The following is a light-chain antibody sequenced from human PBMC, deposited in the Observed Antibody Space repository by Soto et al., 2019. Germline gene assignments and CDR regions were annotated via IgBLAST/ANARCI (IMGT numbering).Light chain of an antibody. V-gene: IGKV3-20*01. Sequence: EIVLTQSPGTLSLSPGERATLSCRASQSVSSSYLAWYQQKPGQAPRLLIYGASSRATGIPDRFSGSGSGTDFTLTISRLEHEECAVYYCQQYGRSPPYTFGQGTKLEIK. CDR3: QQYGRSPPYT. J-gene: IGKJ2*01. CDR1: QSVSSSY. CDR2: GAS.